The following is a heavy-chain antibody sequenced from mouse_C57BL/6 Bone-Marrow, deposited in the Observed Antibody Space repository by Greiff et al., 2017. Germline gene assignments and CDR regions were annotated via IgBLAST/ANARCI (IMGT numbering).Heavy chain of an antibody. V-gene: IGHV5-6*02. CDR1: GFTFSSYG. CDR2: ISSGGSYT. J-gene: IGHJ3*01. Sequence: EVNVVESGGDLVKPGGSLKLSCAASGFTFSSYGMSWVRQTPDKRLEWVATISSGGSYTYYPDSVKGRFTISRDNAKNTLYLQMSSLKSEDTAMYYCARGLRRPFAYWGQGTLVTVSA. CDR3: ARGLRRPFAY. D-gene: IGHD2-12*01.